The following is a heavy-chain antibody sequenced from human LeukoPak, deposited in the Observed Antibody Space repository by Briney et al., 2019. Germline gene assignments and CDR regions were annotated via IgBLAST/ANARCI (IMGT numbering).Heavy chain of an antibody. Sequence: GGSLRLSCAASGFTFSSYSMNWVRQAPGKGLEWVSYISSSSSTIYYADSVKGRFTISRDNAKNSLYLQMNSLRAEDTAVYYCARDPDQIVGANFDYWGQGTLVTVSS. V-gene: IGHV3-48*04. CDR3: ARDPDQIVGANFDY. J-gene: IGHJ4*02. CDR2: ISSSSSTI. D-gene: IGHD1-26*01. CDR1: GFTFSSYS.